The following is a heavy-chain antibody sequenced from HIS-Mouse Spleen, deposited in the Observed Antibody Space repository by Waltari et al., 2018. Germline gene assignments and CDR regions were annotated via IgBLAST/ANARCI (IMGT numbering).Heavy chain of an antibody. CDR3: ARLLGDSSGYPGHDAFDI. V-gene: IGHV4-34*01. J-gene: IGHJ3*02. Sequence: QVQLQQWGAGLLKPSETLSLTCAVYGGSFSGYYWSWIRQPPGKGLEWIGEINNSGSTNYNPCLKSRVTISVDTSKNQFSLKLSSVTAADTAVYYCARLLGDSSGYPGHDAFDIWGQGTMVTVSS. D-gene: IGHD3-22*01. CDR2: INNSGST. CDR1: GGSFSGYY.